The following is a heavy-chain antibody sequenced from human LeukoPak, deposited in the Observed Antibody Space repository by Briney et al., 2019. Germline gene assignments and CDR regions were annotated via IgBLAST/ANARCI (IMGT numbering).Heavy chain of an antibody. Sequence: PGGSLRLSCAASGFTFSSYAMSWVRQAPGKGLEWVSAISNSGGGTYYADSVKGRFTVSRDDSKNTLYLQMNSLRAEDTAVYYCAQDHGWLPHDWGLGTLVTVPS. CDR2: ISNSGGGT. J-gene: IGHJ4*02. D-gene: IGHD3-22*01. CDR3: AQDHGWLPHD. V-gene: IGHV3-23*01. CDR1: GFTFSSYA.